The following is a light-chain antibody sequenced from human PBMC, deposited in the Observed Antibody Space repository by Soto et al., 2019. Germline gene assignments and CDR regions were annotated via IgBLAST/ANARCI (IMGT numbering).Light chain of an antibody. CDR2: EVS. CDR1: SSDVGGYNY. V-gene: IGLV2-8*01. J-gene: IGLJ2*01. CDR3: SSYAGSNNLV. Sequence: QAVVTQPPSASGSPGQSVTISCTGTSSDVGGYNYVSWYQQLPGKAPKLMIYEVSKRPSGVPDRFSGSKSGNTASLTVSGLQAEDEADYYCSSYAGSNNLVFGGGTKVTVL.